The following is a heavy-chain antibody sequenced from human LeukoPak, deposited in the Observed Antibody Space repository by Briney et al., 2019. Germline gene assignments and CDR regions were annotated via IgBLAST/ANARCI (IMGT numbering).Heavy chain of an antibody. CDR2: SRNKASSYTT. CDR1: GFKFSDHY. D-gene: IGHD6-13*01. V-gene: IGHV3-72*01. J-gene: IGHJ4*02. CDR3: AADGQLVRGIDY. Sequence: GGSLRLSCAASGFKFSDHYIDWVRQAPGKGLEWVGRSRNKASSYTTEYAASVEGRFTISRDVSESSLYLQMNSLTADDTAVYFCAADGQLVRGIDYWGQGTLVTVSS.